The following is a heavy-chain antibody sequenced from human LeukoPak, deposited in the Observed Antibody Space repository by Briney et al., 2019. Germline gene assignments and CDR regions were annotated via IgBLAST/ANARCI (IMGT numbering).Heavy chain of an antibody. D-gene: IGHD3-10*01. CDR1: GFTFGDYY. Sequence: GGSLRLSCAASGFTFGDYYMSWVRQAPGKGLEWVSYISSSGSYTNYADSVKGRFTISRDNAKNSLYLQMNSLRAEDTAVYYCAREVTYYYGSGSYNNKYYFDYWGQGTLVTVSS. CDR3: AREVTYYYGSGSYNNKYYFDY. J-gene: IGHJ4*02. V-gene: IGHV3-11*05. CDR2: ISSSGSYT.